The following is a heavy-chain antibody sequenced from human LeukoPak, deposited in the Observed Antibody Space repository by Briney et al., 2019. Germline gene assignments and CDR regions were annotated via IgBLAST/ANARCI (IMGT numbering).Heavy chain of an antibody. CDR1: GDSVSSNSAA. V-gene: IGHV6-1*01. CDR2: TYYRSKWYN. J-gene: IGHJ6*04. CDR3: TKATPSPSYYYGMDL. Sequence: SQTLSLTCAISGDSVSSNSAAWNWLRQSPSRGLEWLGRTYYRSKWYNDYAVSVKSRVTINPDTSKNQFSLQLNSVSPEDTAVYYCTKATPSPSYYYGMDLWGKGTTVTVSS.